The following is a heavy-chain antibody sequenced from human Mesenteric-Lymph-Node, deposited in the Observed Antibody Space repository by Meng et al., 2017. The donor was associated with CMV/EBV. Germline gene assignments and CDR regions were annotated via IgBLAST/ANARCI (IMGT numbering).Heavy chain of an antibody. CDR2: IYYSGST. V-gene: IGHV4-31*03. CDR3: ARVNPHYFDY. CDR1: GGSISSGGYY. J-gene: IGHJ4*02. Sequence: SETLSLTCTVSGGSISSGGYYWSWIRQHPGKGLEWIGYIYYSGSTYYNPSLKSRVTISVDTSKNQFSLKLSSVTAADTAVYYCARVNPHYFDYWGQGTLVTVSS.